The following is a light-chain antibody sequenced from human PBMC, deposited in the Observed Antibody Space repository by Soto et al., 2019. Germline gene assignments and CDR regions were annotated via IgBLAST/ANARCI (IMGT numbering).Light chain of an antibody. Sequence: QSALTQPASVSGSPGQSITVSCTGTSSAVGGYSLVSWYHQNPGNAPKLVIYEGTKRPSGVSNRLSGSKSGNTASLTISGLQAEEEGDYYCCSYTSSTVIFGGGTKVTVL. CDR1: SSAVGGYSL. V-gene: IGLV2-23*01. CDR2: EGT. J-gene: IGLJ2*01. CDR3: CSYTSSTVI.